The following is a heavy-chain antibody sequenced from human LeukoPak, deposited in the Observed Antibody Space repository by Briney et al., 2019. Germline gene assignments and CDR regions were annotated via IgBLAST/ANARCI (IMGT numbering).Heavy chain of an antibody. Sequence: GGSLRLSCAASGFTFSSYGMHWVRQAPGKGLEWVAFIRYDGSNKYYADSVKGRFTISRDNSKNTLYLQMNSLRAEDTAVYYCAKDPGIAVAGTRFDYWGQGTLVTVSS. CDR3: AKDPGIAVAGTRFDY. CDR2: IRYDGSNK. J-gene: IGHJ4*02. D-gene: IGHD6-19*01. V-gene: IGHV3-30*02. CDR1: GFTFSSYG.